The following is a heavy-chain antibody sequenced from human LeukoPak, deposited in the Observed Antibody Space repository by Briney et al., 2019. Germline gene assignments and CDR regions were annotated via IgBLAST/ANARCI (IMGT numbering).Heavy chain of an antibody. CDR3: ARGGGDCSGGSCYSPYNWFDP. Sequence: GGSLRLSCAASGFTFSSYSMNWVRQAPGKGLEWVSSISSSSSYIYYADSVKGRLTISRDNAKNSLYLQMNSLRAEDTAVYYCARGGGDCSGGSCYSPYNWFDPWGQGTLVTVSS. CDR2: ISSSSSYI. J-gene: IGHJ5*02. CDR1: GFTFSSYS. D-gene: IGHD2-15*01. V-gene: IGHV3-21*01.